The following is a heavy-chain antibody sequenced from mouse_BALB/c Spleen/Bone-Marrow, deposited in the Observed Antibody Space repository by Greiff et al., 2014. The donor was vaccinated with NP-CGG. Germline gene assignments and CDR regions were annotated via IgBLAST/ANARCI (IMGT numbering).Heavy chain of an antibody. J-gene: IGHJ4*01. CDR1: GFSLTSYG. CDR2: IWAGGST. Sequence: VKLVESGPGLVAPSQSLSITCTVSGFSLTSYGLHWVRQPPGKGLEWLGVIWAGGSTNYNSALMSRLSISKDNSKSQVFLRMNSLQTDDTAMYYCARITTATGAMDYWGQGTSVTVSS. D-gene: IGHD1-2*01. V-gene: IGHV2-9*02. CDR3: ARITTATGAMDY.